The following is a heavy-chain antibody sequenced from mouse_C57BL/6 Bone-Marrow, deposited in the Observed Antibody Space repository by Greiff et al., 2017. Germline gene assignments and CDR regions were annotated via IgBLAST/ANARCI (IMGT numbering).Heavy chain of an antibody. CDR3: ARYDGYYVPYYYAMDY. CDR1: GFALTSYA. Sequence: VKLVESGPGLVAPSQSLSITCTVSGFALTSYAISWVRQPPGKGLDWLGVIWTGGGTNYNSAPKSNMGISKDNSKGQVFLRMNSLQTDDTARYYCARYDGYYVPYYYAMDYWGQGTSVTVSS. D-gene: IGHD2-3*01. J-gene: IGHJ4*01. V-gene: IGHV2-9-1*01. CDR2: IWTGGGT.